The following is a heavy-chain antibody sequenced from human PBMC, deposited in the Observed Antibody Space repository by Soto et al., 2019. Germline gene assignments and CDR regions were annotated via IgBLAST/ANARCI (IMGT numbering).Heavy chain of an antibody. CDR1: GFTFSSYA. D-gene: IGHD2-2*01. Sequence: LSLTCAASGFTFSSYAMHWVRQAPGKGLEYVSAISSNGGSTYYANSVKGRFTISRDNSKNTLYLQMGSLRAEDMAVYYCASGYCSSTSCSYMDVWGKGTTVTVSS. CDR2: ISSNGGST. V-gene: IGHV3-64*01. CDR3: ASGYCSSTSCSYMDV. J-gene: IGHJ6*03.